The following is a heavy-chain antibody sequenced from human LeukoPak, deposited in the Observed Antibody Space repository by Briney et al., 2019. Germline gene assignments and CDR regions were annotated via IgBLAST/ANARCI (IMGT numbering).Heavy chain of an antibody. D-gene: IGHD3-22*01. CDR3: ARQNEGYYHDSSGLNWFDP. CDR1: GGSISSSSYY. CDR2: IYYSGST. V-gene: IGHV4-39*01. J-gene: IGHJ5*02. Sequence: SETLSLTCTVSGGSISSSSYYWGWIRQPPGKGLEWIGSIYYSGSTYYNPSLKSRVTISVDTSKNQFSLKLSSVTAADTAVYYCARQNEGYYHDSSGLNWFDPWGQGTLVTVSS.